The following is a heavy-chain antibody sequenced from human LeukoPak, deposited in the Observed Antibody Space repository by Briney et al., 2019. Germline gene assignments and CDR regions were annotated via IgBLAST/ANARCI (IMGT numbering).Heavy chain of an antibody. Sequence: ASVKLSFDGSGSNFTVYYIHWVRHAPGQGLEWMGWMDPNSGDTIYAPKFQGRVSMTRDTSITTAYMELSSLTFDDSAMYYCATKGGLTPNTLAMWGHGTMVTVSS. CDR2: MDPNSGDT. V-gene: IGHV1-2*02. D-gene: IGHD2-15*01. CDR3: ATKGGLTPNTLAM. J-gene: IGHJ3*01. CDR1: GSNFTVYY.